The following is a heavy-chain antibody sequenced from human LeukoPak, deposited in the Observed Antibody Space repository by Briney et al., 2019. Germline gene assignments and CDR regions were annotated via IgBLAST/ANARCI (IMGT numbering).Heavy chain of an antibody. CDR3: ARDLWFGELFVNYFDY. D-gene: IGHD3-10*01. CDR1: GYTFTSYG. V-gene: IGHV1-18*01. Sequence: ASVKVSCKASGYTFTSYGISWVRQAPGQGLEWMGWIGAYNGNTNYAQKLQGRVTMTTDTSTSTAYMELRSLRSDDTAVYYCARDLWFGELFVNYFDYWGQGTLVTVSS. CDR2: IGAYNGNT. J-gene: IGHJ4*02.